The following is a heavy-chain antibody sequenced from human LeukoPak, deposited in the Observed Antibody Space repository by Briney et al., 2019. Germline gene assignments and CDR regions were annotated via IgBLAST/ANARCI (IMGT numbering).Heavy chain of an antibody. CDR2: IYHSGST. V-gene: IGHV4-30-2*01. CDR1: GGSISSGGYY. Sequence: PSETLSLTCTVSGGSISSGGYYWSWIRQPPGKGLEWIGYIYHSGSTYYNPSLKSRVTISVDRSKNQFSLKLSSVTAADTAVYYCARDSYYYDSSGYIITHYGMDVWGQGTTVTVSS. CDR3: ARDSYYYDSSGYIITHYGMDV. J-gene: IGHJ6*02. D-gene: IGHD3-22*01.